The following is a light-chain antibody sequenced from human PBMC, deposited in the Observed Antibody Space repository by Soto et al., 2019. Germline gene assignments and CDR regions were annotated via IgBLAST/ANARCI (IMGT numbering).Light chain of an antibody. V-gene: IGKV3-15*01. CDR1: QSISSY. CDR2: GAS. CDR3: QQYDNWPPWT. J-gene: IGKJ1*01. Sequence: EIVMTQSPTTLSVSPGERATLSCRASQSISSYLAWYQQKPGQAPRLLIYGASTRAAGIPARFSGSGSGTEFTLTISSLQSEDFAVYYCQQYDNWPPWTFDQGTKVEIK.